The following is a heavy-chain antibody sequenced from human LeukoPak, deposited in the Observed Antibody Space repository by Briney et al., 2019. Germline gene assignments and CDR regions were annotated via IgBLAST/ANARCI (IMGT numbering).Heavy chain of an antibody. CDR3: ARDDCGDTCYPGGY. CDR1: GYTFTKYV. J-gene: IGHJ4*02. Sequence: GASVKVSCKASGYTFTKYVVHWVRQAPGQRPEWMGWINAGNGDTKYSQNFQDRVTITRDTSANTAYMELSSLTSEDTALYYCARDDCGDTCYPGGYWGQGTLVTVSP. D-gene: IGHD2-21*01. CDR2: INAGNGDT. V-gene: IGHV1-3*01.